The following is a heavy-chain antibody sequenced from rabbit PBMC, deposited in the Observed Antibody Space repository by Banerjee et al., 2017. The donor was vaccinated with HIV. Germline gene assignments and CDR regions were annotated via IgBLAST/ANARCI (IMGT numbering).Heavy chain of an antibody. CDR2: INTISGDT. D-gene: IGHD8-1*01. J-gene: IGHJ4*01. Sequence: QEQLEESGGDLVKPEGSLTLTCTASGFSFSNGYVMCWVRQAPGKGLEWIACINTISGDTVYATWAKGRFTISKASWTTVTLQMTSLTAADTASYFCARTHYSGASYFWLWGPGTLVT. CDR3: ARTHYSGASYFWL. CDR1: GFSFSNGYV. V-gene: IGHV1S45*01.